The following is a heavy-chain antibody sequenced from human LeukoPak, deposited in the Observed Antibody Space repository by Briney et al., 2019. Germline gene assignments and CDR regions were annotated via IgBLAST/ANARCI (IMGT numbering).Heavy chain of an antibody. D-gene: IGHD6-19*01. CDR2: ISGSGGST. CDR3: AKSEGAVAGGPRYYFDY. V-gene: IGHV3-23*01. CDR1: GFTFSSYA. J-gene: IGHJ4*02. Sequence: GSLRLSCAASGFTFSSYAMSWVRQAPGKGLEWVPAISGSGGSTYYADSVKGRFTISRDNSKNTLYLQMNSLRAEDTAVYYCAKSEGAVAGGPRYYFDYWGQGTLVTVSS.